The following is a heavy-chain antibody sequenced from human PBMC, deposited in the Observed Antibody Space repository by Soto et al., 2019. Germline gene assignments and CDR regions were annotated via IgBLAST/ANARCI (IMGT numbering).Heavy chain of an antibody. D-gene: IGHD3-22*01. CDR1: GGSISSYY. CDR2: IYYSGST. CDR3: AREGYYDSSGPVSGAFDI. Sequence: SETLSLTCTVSGGSISSYYWSWIRQPPGKGLEWIGYIYYSGSTNYNPSLKSRVTISVDTSKNQFSLKLSSVTAADTAVYYCAREGYYDSSGPVSGAFDIRGQGTMVTVSS. V-gene: IGHV4-59*01. J-gene: IGHJ3*02.